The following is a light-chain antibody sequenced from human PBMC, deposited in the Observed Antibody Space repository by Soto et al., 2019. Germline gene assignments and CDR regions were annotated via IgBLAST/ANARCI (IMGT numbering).Light chain of an antibody. CDR1: QSISDF. J-gene: IGKJ4*01. CDR2: AAS. V-gene: IGKV1-33*01. Sequence: DIQMTQSPSSLSASVGDRVTITCRASQSISDFLNWYQQKPGKAPKLLIYAASTLQIGVPSRFSGSGSGTDFIFTISSLQPDDIATYHCQQYDNLPLTFGGGTKVDI. CDR3: QQYDNLPLT.